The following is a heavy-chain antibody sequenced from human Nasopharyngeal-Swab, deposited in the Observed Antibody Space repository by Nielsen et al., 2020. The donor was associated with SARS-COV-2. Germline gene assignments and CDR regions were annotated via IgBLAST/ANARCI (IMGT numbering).Heavy chain of an antibody. CDR3: ARDPAAITIFGVVIIGSRSYYFDY. CDR2: IKQDGSEK. CDR1: GFTFSSYW. V-gene: IGHV3-7*01. D-gene: IGHD3-3*01. Sequence: GESLKISCAASGFTFSSYWMSWVRQAPGKGLEWVANIKQDGSEKYYVDSVKGRFTISRDNAKNSLYLQMNSLRAEDTAVYYCARDPAAITIFGVVIIGSRSYYFDYWGQGTLVTVPS. J-gene: IGHJ4*02.